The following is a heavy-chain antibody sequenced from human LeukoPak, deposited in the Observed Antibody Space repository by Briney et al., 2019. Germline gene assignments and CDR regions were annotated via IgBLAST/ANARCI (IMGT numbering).Heavy chain of an antibody. CDR2: MNPNSGNT. J-gene: IGHJ5*02. V-gene: IGHV1-8*01. CDR3: ARGIGFLDASLDP. D-gene: IGHD3-3*02. CDR1: GYTFTSYD. Sequence: ASVKVFFKASGYTFTSYDINWVRQATGQGLEWMGWMNPNSGNTGYAQKFQGRVTMTRNTSISTAYMELSSLRSEDTAVYYCARGIGFLDASLDPWGQGTLVTVSS.